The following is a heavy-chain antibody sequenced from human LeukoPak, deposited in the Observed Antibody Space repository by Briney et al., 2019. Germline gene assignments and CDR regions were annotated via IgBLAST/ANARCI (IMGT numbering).Heavy chain of an antibody. CDR1: GFTFSSYE. Sequence: GGSLRLSCAASGFTFSSYEMKWVRQAPGKGLEWVSYISSSGSTIYYADSVKGRFTISRDNAKNSLYLQMNSLRAEDTAVYYRAGEKQWLVGRASPAGMDVWGQGTTVTVSS. V-gene: IGHV3-48*03. CDR2: ISSSGSTI. D-gene: IGHD6-19*01. J-gene: IGHJ6*02. CDR3: AGEKQWLVGRASPAGMDV.